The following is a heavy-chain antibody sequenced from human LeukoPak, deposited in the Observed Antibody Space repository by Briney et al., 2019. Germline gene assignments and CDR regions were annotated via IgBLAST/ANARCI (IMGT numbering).Heavy chain of an antibody. J-gene: IGHJ3*02. Sequence: GASVKVSCKASGGTFSSYAISWVRQAPGQGLEWMGGIIPIFGTANYAQKFQGRVTITADESTSTAYMELSSLRSEDTAVYYCARDLFSSRDYGDHALDAFDIWGQGTMVTVSS. CDR1: GGTFSSYA. CDR2: IIPIFGTA. CDR3: ARDLFSSRDYGDHALDAFDI. V-gene: IGHV1-69*13. D-gene: IGHD4-17*01.